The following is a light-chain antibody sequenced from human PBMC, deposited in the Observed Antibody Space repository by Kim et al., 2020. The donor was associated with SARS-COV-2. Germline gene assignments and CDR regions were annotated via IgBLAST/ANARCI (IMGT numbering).Light chain of an antibody. J-gene: IGLJ3*02. Sequence: GEVVTIAWTRSSGSIASNYVQWYQQRPGSAPTTVIYEDNQRPSGVPDRFSGSIDSSSNSASLTISGLKTEDEADYYCQSYDSSNWVFGGGTKVTVL. CDR1: SGSIASNY. CDR2: EDN. V-gene: IGLV6-57*03. CDR3: QSYDSSNWV.